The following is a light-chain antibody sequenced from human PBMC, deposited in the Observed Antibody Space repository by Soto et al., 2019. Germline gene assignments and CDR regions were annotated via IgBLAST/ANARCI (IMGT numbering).Light chain of an antibody. CDR3: QQTYSIPYT. J-gene: IGKJ2*01. CDR2: TAS. V-gene: IGKV1-39*01. CDR1: QSISSY. Sequence: DIQMTQSPSSLSASVGDGVTITCRASQSISSYLNWYQQKPGKAPKLLIYTASSLQSGVPSRFGGSGSGTDFTLTISSLQPEDFSTYYCQQTYSIPYTFGQGTKLEIK.